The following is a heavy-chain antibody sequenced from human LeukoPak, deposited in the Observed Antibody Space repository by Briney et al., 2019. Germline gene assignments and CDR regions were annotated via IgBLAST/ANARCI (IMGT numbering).Heavy chain of an antibody. Sequence: PGGSLRLSCAASGFTFSSYWMSWVRQAPGKGLEWVANIKHDGSDTNYVDSVKGRFTISRDNAMHSLYLQMNSLRAEDTAMYYCARRIAATGMKYFDYWGQGTLVTVSS. CDR3: ARRIAATGMKYFDY. J-gene: IGHJ4*02. CDR2: IKHDGSDT. CDR1: GFTFSSYW. D-gene: IGHD6-13*01. V-gene: IGHV3-7*05.